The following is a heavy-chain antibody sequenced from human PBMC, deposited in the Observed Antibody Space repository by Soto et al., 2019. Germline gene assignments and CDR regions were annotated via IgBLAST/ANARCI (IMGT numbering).Heavy chain of an antibody. J-gene: IGHJ3*02. V-gene: IGHV4-59*01. CDR1: GFSISSYY. CDR2: IYYSGST. Sequence: PSETLSLTCTFSGFSISSYYWSWIRQPPGKGLEWIGYIYYSGSTNYNPSLKSRVTISVDTSKNQFSLKLSSVTAADTAVYYCARVYDFWSGPHDAFDIWGQGTMVTVSS. CDR3: ARVYDFWSGPHDAFDI. D-gene: IGHD3-3*01.